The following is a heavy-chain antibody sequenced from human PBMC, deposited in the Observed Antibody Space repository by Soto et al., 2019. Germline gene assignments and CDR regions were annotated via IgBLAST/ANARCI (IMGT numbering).Heavy chain of an antibody. J-gene: IGHJ3*02. CDR3: ARVSIAAAGTATFDI. CDR2: IYTSGST. V-gene: IGHV4-4*07. Sequence: SETLSLTCTVSGGSISSYYWSWIRQPAGKGLEWIGRIYTSGSTNYNPSLKSRVTMSVDTSKNQFSLKLSSVTAADTAVYYCARVSIAAAGTATFDIWGQGKMVTVSS. D-gene: IGHD6-13*01. CDR1: GGSISSYY.